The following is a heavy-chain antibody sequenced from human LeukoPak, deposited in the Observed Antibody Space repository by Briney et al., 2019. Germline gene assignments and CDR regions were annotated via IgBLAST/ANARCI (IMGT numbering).Heavy chain of an antibody. D-gene: IGHD3-9*01. CDR1: GFTFSSYG. CDR2: IRYDGSNK. J-gene: IGHJ4*02. Sequence: GGSLRLSCAASGFTFSSYGMHWVRQAPGKGLEWVAFIRYDGSNKYYADSVKGRFTISRDNSKNTLYLQMNSLRAEDTAVYYCATGGTYFDWLPLRIGYWGQGTLVTVSS. V-gene: IGHV3-30*02. CDR3: ATGGTYFDWLPLRIGY.